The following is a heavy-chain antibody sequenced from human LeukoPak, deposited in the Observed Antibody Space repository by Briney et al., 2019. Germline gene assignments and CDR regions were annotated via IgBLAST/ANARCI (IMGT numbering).Heavy chain of an antibody. V-gene: IGHV1-69*13. J-gene: IGHJ4*02. CDR1: GGTFSSYA. D-gene: IGHD3-10*01. CDR3: AAYYGSGSFPYYFDY. CDR2: IIPIFGTA. Sequence: ASVMVSCKASGGTFSSYAISWVRQAPGQGLEWMGGIIPIFGTANYAQKFQGRVTITADESTSTAYMELSSLRSEDTAVYYCAAYYGSGSFPYYFDYWGQGTLVTVSS.